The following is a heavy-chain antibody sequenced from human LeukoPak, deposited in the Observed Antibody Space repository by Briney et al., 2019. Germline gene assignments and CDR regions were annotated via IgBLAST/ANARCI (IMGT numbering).Heavy chain of an antibody. V-gene: IGHV4-59*08. CDR1: GGSISSYY. J-gene: IGHJ4*02. CDR3: ARRGSYDFTHFDY. CDR2: IYYSGST. Sequence: SETLSLTCTVSGGSISSYYWSWIRQPPGKGLEWIGYIYYSGSTNYNPSLKSRVTISVDTSKNQFPLKLSSVTAADTAVYYCARRGSYDFTHFDYWGQGTLVTVSS. D-gene: IGHD1-26*01.